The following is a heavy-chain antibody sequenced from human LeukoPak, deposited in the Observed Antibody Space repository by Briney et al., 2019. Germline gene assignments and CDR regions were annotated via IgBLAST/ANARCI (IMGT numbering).Heavy chain of an antibody. CDR1: TFTFSDYS. D-gene: IGHD6-6*01. CDR2: IKEDGSEE. V-gene: IGHV3-7*01. CDR3: ARGPPYSSSFLDN. Sequence: GGSLRLSCAASTFTFSDYSMSWVRQAPGRGLEWVANIKEDGSEEDYVDSVKGRFTISRDNAKNSVYLQLNSLTPEDTAVYYCARGPPYSSSFLDNWGQGTLVTVSS. J-gene: IGHJ4*02.